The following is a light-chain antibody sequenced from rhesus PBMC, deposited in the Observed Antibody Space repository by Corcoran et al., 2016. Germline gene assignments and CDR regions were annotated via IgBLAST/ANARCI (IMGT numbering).Light chain of an antibody. J-gene: IGKJ4*01. Sequence: DIQMTQSPSSLSASVGDTVTITCRASQSISSWLDWYQQKPGKAPKLLSYKASSLQSGVPASFRGSGSGTEFTLTLRGLPPEDFATYYCQQYTDLVTFGGGTKVEIK. CDR2: KAS. CDR1: QSISSW. V-gene: IGKV1-22*01. CDR3: QQYTDLVT.